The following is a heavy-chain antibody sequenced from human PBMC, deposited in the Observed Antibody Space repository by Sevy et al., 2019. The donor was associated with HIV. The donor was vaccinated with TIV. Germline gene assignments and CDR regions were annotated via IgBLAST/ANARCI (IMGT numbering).Heavy chain of an antibody. D-gene: IGHD2-8*01. V-gene: IGHV3-23*01. CDR2: FSFGCGKI. J-gene: IGHJ4*02. Sequence: GGSLRLSCAASGFTFSKYSMSWIRQTPGKGLEWVSTFSFGCGKINYADSVKGRFTISRDDSGNTFYLQMNSLRAEDTAIYYCAREGCTKPHDYWGQGTMVTVSS. CDR3: AREGCTKPHDY. CDR1: GFTFSKYS.